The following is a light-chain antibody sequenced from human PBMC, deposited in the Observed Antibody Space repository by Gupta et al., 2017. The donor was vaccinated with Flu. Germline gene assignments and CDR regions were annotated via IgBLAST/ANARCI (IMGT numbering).Light chain of an antibody. CDR1: NIGSKS. J-gene: IGLJ2*01. Sequence: GQTARITCGGNNIGSKSVHWYQQKPSQAPVLVVSDDIDRPSGIPERFSGSNSGNTATLTISSVEAGDGADYYCQVWDSSSDHVVFGGGTKLTVL. CDR3: QVWDSSSDHVV. V-gene: IGLV3-21*02. CDR2: DDI.